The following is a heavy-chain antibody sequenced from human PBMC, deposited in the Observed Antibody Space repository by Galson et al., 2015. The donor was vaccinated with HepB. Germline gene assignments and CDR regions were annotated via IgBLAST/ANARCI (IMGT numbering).Heavy chain of an antibody. CDR2: ISAYNGNT. J-gene: IGHJ4*02. D-gene: IGHD3-22*01. Sequence: SVKVSCKASGYTFTSYGISWVRQAPGQGLEWMGWISAYNGNTNYAQKLQGRVTMTTDTSTSTAYMELRSLRSDDTAVYYCARTYYYDSSGYFDYWGQGTLVTVSS. CDR3: ARTYYYDSSGYFDY. V-gene: IGHV1-18*01. CDR1: GYTFTSYG.